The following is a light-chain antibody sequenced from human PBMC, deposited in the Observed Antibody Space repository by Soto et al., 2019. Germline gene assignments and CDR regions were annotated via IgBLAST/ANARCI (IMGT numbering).Light chain of an antibody. CDR3: QQYDSYSRT. CDR2: LAS. CDR1: QSISSW. J-gene: IGKJ2*01. Sequence: DIQMTQSPSTLSASVGDRVTITCRASQSISSWLAWYQQKPGKAPKLLIYLASSLESGVPSRFSGRGSGTEFTLTISSLQPDDFATYYCQQYDSYSRTFGQGTKLEI. V-gene: IGKV1-5*03.